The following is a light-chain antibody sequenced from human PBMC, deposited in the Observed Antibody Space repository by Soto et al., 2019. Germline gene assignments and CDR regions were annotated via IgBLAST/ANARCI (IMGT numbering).Light chain of an antibody. CDR2: DAS. CDR1: QDINNF. V-gene: IGKV1-39*01. CDR3: QQSYITPPIT. J-gene: IGKJ5*01. Sequence: DIQMTQSPSSLSASVGDSVTISCQASQDINNFLNWYQQKPGKPPQLLIYDASTLEKGVPSRFSGAGSGAEFTLTIDGLQPEDFAVYYCQQSYITPPITFGQGTRLEIK.